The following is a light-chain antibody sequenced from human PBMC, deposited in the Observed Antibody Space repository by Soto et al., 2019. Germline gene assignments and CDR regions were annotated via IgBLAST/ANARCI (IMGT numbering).Light chain of an antibody. J-gene: IGLJ3*02. CDR1: SSDVGGYNY. Sequence: QSALTQPASVSGSPGQSITISCTGTSSDVGGYNYVSWYQQHPGKAPKLMIYEVSNRPSGVSNRFSGSKSGNTASLTISGNQAEDEAAYYCSSYTTSRNHWVFGGGTKLTGL. CDR3: SSYTTSRNHWV. V-gene: IGLV2-14*01. CDR2: EVS.